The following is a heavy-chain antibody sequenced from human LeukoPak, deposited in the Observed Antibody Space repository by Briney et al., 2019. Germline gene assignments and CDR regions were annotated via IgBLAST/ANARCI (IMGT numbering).Heavy chain of an antibody. CDR2: IIPIFGTA. Sequence: SVKVSCKASGGTFGSYAISWVRQAPGQGLEWMGGIIPIFGTANYAQKFQGRVTITADESTSTAYMELSSLRSEDTAVYYCARGGTWGTGIYYYYYMDVWGKGTTVTISS. CDR3: ARGGTWGTGIYYYYYMDV. V-gene: IGHV1-69*13. D-gene: IGHD2-8*02. J-gene: IGHJ6*03. CDR1: GGTFGSYA.